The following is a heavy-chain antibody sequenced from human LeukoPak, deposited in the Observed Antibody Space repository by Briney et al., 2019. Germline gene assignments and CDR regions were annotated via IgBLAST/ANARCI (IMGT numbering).Heavy chain of an antibody. V-gene: IGHV4-34*01. CDR2: INHSGST. CDR1: GGSFSGYY. Sequence: SEILSLTCAVYGGSFSGYYWSWIRQPPGKGLKWIGEINHSGSTNYNPSLKSRVTISVDTSKNQFSLKLSSVTAADTAVYYCARVHAGARYYGMDVWGQGTTVTVSS. CDR3: ARVHAGARYYGMDV. J-gene: IGHJ6*02. D-gene: IGHD1-26*01.